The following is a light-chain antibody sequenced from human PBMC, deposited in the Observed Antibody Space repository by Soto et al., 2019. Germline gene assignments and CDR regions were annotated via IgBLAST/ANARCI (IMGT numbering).Light chain of an antibody. CDR3: AAWDDSLNGVV. CDR1: SSNIGSNT. V-gene: IGLV1-44*01. CDR2: SNN. Sequence: QSVLTQPPSASGTPGQRVTISCSGSSSNIGSNTVNWYQQLPGTAPKLLIYSNNQRPSGVPDRFSGSKSGTSASLATSGLRSEDEADYYCAAWDDSLNGVVFGGGTKLTVL. J-gene: IGLJ2*01.